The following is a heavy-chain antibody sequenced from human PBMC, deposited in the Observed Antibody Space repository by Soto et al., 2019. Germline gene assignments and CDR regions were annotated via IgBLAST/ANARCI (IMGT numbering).Heavy chain of an antibody. CDR2: FDPEDGET. CDR3: ATTLARNSGYTLGRHYYYYYYMDV. J-gene: IGHJ6*03. Sequence: GASVKVSCKVSGYTLTELSMHWVRQAPGKGLEWMGGFDPEDGETIYAQKFQGRVTMTEDTSTDTAYMELSSLRSEDTAVYYCATTLARNSGYTLGRHYYYYYYMDVWGKGTTVPVSS. CDR1: GYTLTELS. V-gene: IGHV1-24*01. D-gene: IGHD5-12*01.